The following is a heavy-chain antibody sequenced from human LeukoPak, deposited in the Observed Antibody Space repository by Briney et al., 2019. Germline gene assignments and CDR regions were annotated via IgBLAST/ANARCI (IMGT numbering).Heavy chain of an antibody. CDR1: GGTFSSYA. Sequence: GASVKVSCKASGGTFSSYAISWVRQAPGQGLEWMGGIIPIFGTANYAQKFQGRVTITTDESTSTAYMELSSLRSEDTAVYYCARGDTAMVDVYYYMDVWGKGTTVTVSS. D-gene: IGHD5-18*01. CDR3: ARGDTAMVDVYYYMDV. CDR2: IIPIFGTA. J-gene: IGHJ6*03. V-gene: IGHV1-69*05.